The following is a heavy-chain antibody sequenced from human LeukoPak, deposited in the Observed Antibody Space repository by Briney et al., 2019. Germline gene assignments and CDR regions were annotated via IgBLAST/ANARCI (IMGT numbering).Heavy chain of an antibody. J-gene: IGHJ5*02. CDR1: GGSISSGSYY. Sequence: SQTLSLTCTVSGGSISSGSYYWSWIRQPAGKGLEWIGRIYTSGSTNYNPSLRSRVTISVDTSKNQFSLKLSSVTAADTAVYYCARVRGSGWYLFDPWGQGTLVTVSS. D-gene: IGHD6-19*01. V-gene: IGHV4-61*02. CDR2: IYTSGST. CDR3: ARVRGSGWYLFDP.